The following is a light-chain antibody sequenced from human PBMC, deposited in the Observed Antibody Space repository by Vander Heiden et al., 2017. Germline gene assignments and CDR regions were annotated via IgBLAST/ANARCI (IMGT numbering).Light chain of an antibody. Sequence: QSALTQPASVSGSPGQSITISCTGTSRYVGSYHLVSWYQQHPGKPPKLMSYEVSRRPAGFSHRFSGSKSGNTASLTLSGLQAEDEADYYCCSYAGSSTYVFGTGTKVTVL. CDR3: CSYAGSSTYV. CDR2: EVS. J-gene: IGLJ1*01. CDR1: SRYVGSYHL. V-gene: IGLV2-23*02.